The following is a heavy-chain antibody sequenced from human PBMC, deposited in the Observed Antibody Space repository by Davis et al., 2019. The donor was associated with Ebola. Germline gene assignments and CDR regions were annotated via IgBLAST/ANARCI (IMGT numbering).Heavy chain of an antibody. CDR1: GFTFSSYS. Sequence: PGGSLRLSCAASGFTFSSYSMNWVRQAPGKGLEWVSYISSSSSTIYYADSVKGRFTISRDNAKNSLYLQMNSLRDEDTAVYYCARDYCTNGVCYTGFDYWGQGTLVTVSS. CDR2: ISSSSSTI. D-gene: IGHD2-8*01. CDR3: ARDYCTNGVCYTGFDY. V-gene: IGHV3-48*02. J-gene: IGHJ4*02.